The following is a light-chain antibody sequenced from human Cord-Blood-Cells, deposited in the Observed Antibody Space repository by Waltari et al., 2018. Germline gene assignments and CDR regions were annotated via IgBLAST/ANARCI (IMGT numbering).Light chain of an antibody. CDR1: SSDVGGCPS. CDR3: SSYTSSSTLV. Sequence: QCAITQPFSVTGDPGRSITFDCTVTSSDVGGCPSVSWSLPHPGKAPKLMIYEVSNRPSGVSNRFSGSKSGNTASLTISGLQAEDEADYYCSSYTSSSTLVFGGGTKLTVL. V-gene: IGLV2-14*01. CDR2: EVS. J-gene: IGLJ2*01.